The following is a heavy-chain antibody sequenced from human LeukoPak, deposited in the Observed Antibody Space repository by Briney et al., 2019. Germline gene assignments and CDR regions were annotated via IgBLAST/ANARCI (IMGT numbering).Heavy chain of an antibody. D-gene: IGHD3-16*01. Sequence: PGRSLRLSCAASGFTFSSYGMRWVRQAPGKGLEWVAVISYDGSNKYYADSVKGRFTISRDNSKNTLYLQMNSLRAEDTAVYYCAKDLGGGFEYFDYWGQGTLVTVSS. V-gene: IGHV3-30*18. CDR2: ISYDGSNK. CDR3: AKDLGGGFEYFDY. J-gene: IGHJ4*02. CDR1: GFTFSSYG.